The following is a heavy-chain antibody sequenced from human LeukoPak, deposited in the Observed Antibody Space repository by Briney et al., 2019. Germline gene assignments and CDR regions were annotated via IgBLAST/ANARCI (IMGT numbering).Heavy chain of an antibody. CDR3: ARGLRYFDWLLLEYYFDY. CDR2: MNPNSGNT. CDR1: GYTLTSYD. D-gene: IGHD3-9*01. J-gene: IGHJ4*02. V-gene: IGHV1-8*01. Sequence: ASVKASCKASGYTLTSYDINWVRQATGQGLEWMGWMNPNSGNTGYAQKFQGRVTMTRNTSISTAYMELSSLRSEDTAVYYCARGLRYFDWLLLEYYFDYWGQGTLVTVSS.